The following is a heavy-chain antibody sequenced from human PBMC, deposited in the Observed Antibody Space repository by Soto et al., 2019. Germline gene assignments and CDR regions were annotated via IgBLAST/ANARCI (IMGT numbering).Heavy chain of an antibody. CDR2: INSEGSRT. J-gene: IGHJ5*02. D-gene: IGHD3-16*01. CDR1: GFNIRSYW. V-gene: IGHV3-74*01. CDR3: ASDICGSYP. Sequence: EVQLVESGGGLVQPGGSLRLSCAASGFNIRSYWMHWVRQVPGKGLVWVSDINSEGSRTSYADSVKGRFTISRDNAENTLYLQMNGLRAEDTAVYYCASDICGSYPWGQGTPVIVSP.